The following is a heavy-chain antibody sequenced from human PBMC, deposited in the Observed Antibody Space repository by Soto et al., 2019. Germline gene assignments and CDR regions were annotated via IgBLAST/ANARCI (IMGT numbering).Heavy chain of an antibody. CDR2: INWNSGSI. V-gene: IGHV3-9*01. Sequence: GGSLRLSCAASGFTFDDYAMHWVRQAPGKGLEWVSGINWNSGSIGYADSVKGRFTISRDNAKNSLYLQMNSLRTEDTALYYCAKGYNYDRSGNPDYWGQGTLVTVSS. D-gene: IGHD3-22*01. J-gene: IGHJ4*02. CDR3: AKGYNYDRSGNPDY. CDR1: GFTFDDYA.